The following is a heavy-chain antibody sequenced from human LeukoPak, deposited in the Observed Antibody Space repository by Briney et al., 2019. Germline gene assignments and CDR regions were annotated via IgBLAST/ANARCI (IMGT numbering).Heavy chain of an antibody. CDR1: GFTFSTYG. CDR3: ARESHRGWFDP. Sequence: PGGSLRLSCAASGFTFSTYGMSWVRQAPGKGLEWVSAISGSGGSTYYADSVKGQFTISRDNSKNTLYLQMNSLRAEDTAVYYCARESHRGWFDPWGQGTLVTVSS. J-gene: IGHJ5*02. D-gene: IGHD1-14*01. CDR2: ISGSGGST. V-gene: IGHV3-23*01.